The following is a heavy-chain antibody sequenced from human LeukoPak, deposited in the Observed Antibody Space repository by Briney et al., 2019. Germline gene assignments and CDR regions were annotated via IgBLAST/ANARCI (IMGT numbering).Heavy chain of an antibody. V-gene: IGHV7-4-1*02. Sequence: AASVKVSCKASGYTFIIFAMNWVRQAPGQGLQWMGWINTKTGNPTYAQGFTGRFVFSLDTSVSTAYLQISSLKAEDTAVYYCARDKYYYDSTGYRGDYWGQGTPVTVSS. D-gene: IGHD3-22*01. CDR1: GYTFIIFA. J-gene: IGHJ4*02. CDR3: ARDKYYYDSTGYRGDY. CDR2: INTKTGNP.